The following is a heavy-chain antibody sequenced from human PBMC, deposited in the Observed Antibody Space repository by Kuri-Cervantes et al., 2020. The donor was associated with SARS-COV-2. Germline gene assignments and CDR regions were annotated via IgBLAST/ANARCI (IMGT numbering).Heavy chain of an antibody. J-gene: IGHJ4*02. Sequence: SETLSLTCAVYGGSFSGYYWSWIRQPPGKGLEWIGEINHSGSTNYNPPLKSRVTISIDKPKNQFSLKLSFVTAADSAVYYCARDFGDYWGQGTLVTVSS. CDR1: GGSFSGYY. CDR3: ARDFGDY. V-gene: IGHV4-34*01. D-gene: IGHD3-10*01. CDR2: INHSGST.